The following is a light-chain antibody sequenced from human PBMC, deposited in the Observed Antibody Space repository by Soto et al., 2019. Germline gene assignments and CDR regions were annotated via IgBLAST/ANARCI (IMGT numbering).Light chain of an antibody. CDR1: QSVSTR. V-gene: IGKV1-5*02. J-gene: IGKJ1*01. CDR2: DAS. CDR3: QQYSVYWT. Sequence: IQMTHSPSSLSAPVGDRVTIVCRASQSVSTRLSWYQQTPGKAPKVLIYDASSWAGGVPSRFTGSGSGTEFTLTINSLQPDDFATYYCQQYSVYWTFGQGTKVDTK.